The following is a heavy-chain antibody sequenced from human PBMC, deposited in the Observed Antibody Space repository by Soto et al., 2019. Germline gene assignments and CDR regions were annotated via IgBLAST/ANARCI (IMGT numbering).Heavy chain of an antibody. CDR2: IWYDGSNK. CDR3: ARETVADYGMDV. CDR1: GFTFSSYG. J-gene: IGHJ6*02. D-gene: IGHD6-19*01. V-gene: IGHV3-33*01. Sequence: ESGGGVVQPGRSLRLSCAASGFTFSSYGMHWVRQAPGKGLEWVAVIWYDGSNKYYADSVKGRFTISRDNSKNTLYLQMNSLRAEDTAVYYCARETVADYGMDVWGQGTTVTVSS.